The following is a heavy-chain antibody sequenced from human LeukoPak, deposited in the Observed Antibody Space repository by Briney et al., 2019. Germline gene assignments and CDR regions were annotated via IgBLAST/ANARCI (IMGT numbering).Heavy chain of an antibody. CDR2: ISSSGSTR. CDR1: GFTFNTYT. Sequence: PGGSLRLSCAASGFTFNTYTMNWVRQAPGKGLEWVSYISSSGSTRYYADSLKGRFTISRDNAGNSLYLQMDSLRADDTAVYYCARDRSRMVRGIDALDLWGQGTMVTVSS. CDR3: ARDRSRMVRGIDALDL. J-gene: IGHJ3*01. V-gene: IGHV3-48*04. D-gene: IGHD3-10*01.